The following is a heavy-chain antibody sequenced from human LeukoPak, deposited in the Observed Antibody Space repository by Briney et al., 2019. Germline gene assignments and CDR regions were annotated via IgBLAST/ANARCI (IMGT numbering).Heavy chain of an antibody. Sequence: EASVKVSCKASGYTFTGYYMHWVRQAPGQGLEWMGWINPNSGGTNYAQKFQGRVTMTRDTSISTAYMELSRLRSDNTAVYYCARDQAEVGESVAGGNWFDPWGQGTLVTVSS. J-gene: IGHJ5*02. CDR3: ARDQAEVGESVAGGNWFDP. CDR1: GYTFTGYY. CDR2: INPNSGGT. V-gene: IGHV1-2*02. D-gene: IGHD6-19*01.